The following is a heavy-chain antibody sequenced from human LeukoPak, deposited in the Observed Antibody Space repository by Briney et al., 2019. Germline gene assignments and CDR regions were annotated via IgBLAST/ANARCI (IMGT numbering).Heavy chain of an antibody. CDR1: GYTFTSYY. CDR2: INPSGGST. V-gene: IGHV1-46*01. D-gene: IGHD5-24*01. J-gene: IGHJ6*02. Sequence: ASVKVSCKASGYTFTSYYMHWVRQAPGQGLEWMGIINPSGGSTSYAQKFQGRVTMTTDTSTSTAYMELRSLRSDDTAVYYCARGSYVEMVPYYYYGMDVWGQGTTVTVSS. CDR3: ARGSYVEMVPYYYYGMDV.